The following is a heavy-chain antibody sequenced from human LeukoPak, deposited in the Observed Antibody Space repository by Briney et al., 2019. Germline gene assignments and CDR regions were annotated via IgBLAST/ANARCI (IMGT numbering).Heavy chain of an antibody. CDR1: GFTFSSYW. CDR3: ARVYYYYYMDV. CDR2: ISSDATNT. V-gene: IGHV3-74*01. J-gene: IGHJ6*03. Sequence: GGSLRLSCAASGFTFSSYWMHWVRQAPGTGPVWVSRISSDATNTYYADSVKGRFSISRDNAKNTLYLQMNSLRAEDTAMYYCARVYYYYYMDVWGRGTTVTVSS.